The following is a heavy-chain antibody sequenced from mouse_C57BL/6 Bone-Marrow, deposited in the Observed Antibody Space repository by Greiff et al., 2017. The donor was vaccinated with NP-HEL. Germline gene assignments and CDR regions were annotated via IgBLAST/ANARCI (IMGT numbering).Heavy chain of an antibody. D-gene: IGHD2-10*02. CDR1: GYTFTSYG. V-gene: IGHV1-81*01. CDR3: ARFPRSYCDY. J-gene: IGHJ2*01. CDR2: IYPRSGNT. Sequence: QVQLQQSGAELARPGASVKLSCTASGYTFTSYGISWVKQRTGQGLEWIGEIYPRSGNTYYNEKFKGKATLTAVKSSSTAYMELRSLTSEDSAVYYCARFPRSYCDYWGQGTTLTVSS.